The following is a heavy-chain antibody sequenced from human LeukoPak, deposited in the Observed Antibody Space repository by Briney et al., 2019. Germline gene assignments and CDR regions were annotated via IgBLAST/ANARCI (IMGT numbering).Heavy chain of an antibody. CDR1: GFTFSSYW. CDR3: ARKGRITMVQGVIGDAFDI. CDR2: INSDGSST. J-gene: IGHJ3*02. V-gene: IGHV3-74*01. Sequence: GGSLRLSCAASGFTFSSYWMHWVRQAPGKGLVWVSRINSDGSSTSYADSVKGRFTISRDNAKNTLYLQMNSLRAEDTAVYYCARKGRITMVQGVIGDAFDIWGQGTMVTVSS. D-gene: IGHD3-10*01.